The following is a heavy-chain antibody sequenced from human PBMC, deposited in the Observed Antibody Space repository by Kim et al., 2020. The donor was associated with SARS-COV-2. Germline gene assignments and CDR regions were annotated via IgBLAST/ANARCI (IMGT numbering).Heavy chain of an antibody. V-gene: IGHV3-53*04. CDR2: SQ. J-gene: IGHJ6*02. Sequence: SQYNADSVKGRFTLTRNNSKNTLYLQMNSLRAEDTAVYYCARLSYYGMDVWGQGTTVTVSS. CDR3: ARLSYYGMDV.